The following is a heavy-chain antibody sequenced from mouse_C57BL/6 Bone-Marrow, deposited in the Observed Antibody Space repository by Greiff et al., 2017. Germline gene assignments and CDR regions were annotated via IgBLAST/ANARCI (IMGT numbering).Heavy chain of an antibody. CDR1: GYTFTSYW. V-gene: IGHV1-69*01. Sequence: VQLQQPGAELVMPGASVKLSCKASGYTFTSYWMHWVKQRPGQGLEWIGEIYPSDSYTNYNQKFKGKSTLTVDKSSSTDYMQLSSLTSEDSAVYYCARNDDNSMDYWGQGTAVTVSS. J-gene: IGHJ4*01. CDR2: IYPSDSYT. CDR3: ARNDDNSMDY. D-gene: IGHD2-3*01.